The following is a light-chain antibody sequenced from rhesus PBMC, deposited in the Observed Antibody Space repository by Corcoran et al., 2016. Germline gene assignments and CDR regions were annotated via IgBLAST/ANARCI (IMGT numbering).Light chain of an antibody. V-gene: IGKV1-66*01. CDR3: QQYNHSPFT. J-gene: IGKJ3*01. CDR2: YAS. CDR1: QGMNHY. Sequence: DIQMTQSPSSLSASVGDRVTITCRASQGMNHYLSWYQQKPGKAPKSLIYYASSLETGVPSRFSGRGSGTDYTLTISSLQPEDIETYYCQQYNHSPFTFGPGTKLDIK.